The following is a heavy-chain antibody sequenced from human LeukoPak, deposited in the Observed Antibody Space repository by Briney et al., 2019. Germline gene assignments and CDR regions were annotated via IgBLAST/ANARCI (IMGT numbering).Heavy chain of an antibody. D-gene: IGHD1-26*01. CDR1: GFTFSSYS. J-gene: IGHJ6*03. V-gene: IGHV3-21*01. CDR3: AREVVGASYYYMDV. Sequence: PGGSLRLSCAASGFTFSSYSMNWVRQAPGKGLEWVSSISSSSSYIYYADSVKGRFTISRDNAKNSLYLQMNSLRAEDTAVYYCAREVVGASYYYMDVWGKGTTVTVSS. CDR2: ISSSSSYI.